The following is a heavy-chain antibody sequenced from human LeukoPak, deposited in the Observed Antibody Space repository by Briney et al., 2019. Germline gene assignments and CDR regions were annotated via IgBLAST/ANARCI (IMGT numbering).Heavy chain of an antibody. D-gene: IGHD3-22*01. V-gene: IGHV1-69*05. CDR3: ARGRVRFGYYQGNWFDP. CDR2: IIPIFGTA. J-gene: IGHJ5*02. Sequence: SVKVSCKASGGTFSSYAISWVRQAPGQGLEWMGRIIPIFGTANYAQKFQGRVTITTDESTSTAYMELSSLRSEDTAVYYCARGRVRFGYYQGNWFDPWGQGTLVTVSS. CDR1: GGTFSSYA.